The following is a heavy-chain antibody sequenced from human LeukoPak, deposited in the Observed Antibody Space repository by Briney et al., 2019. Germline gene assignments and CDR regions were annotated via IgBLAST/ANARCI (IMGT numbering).Heavy chain of an antibody. Sequence: SETLSLTCAVYGGSFSGYYWSWIRQPPGKGLEWIGEINHSGSTNYNPSLKSRVTISVDTSKNQFSLKLSSVTAADTAVYYCATKLRYFDWLPHFDYWGQGTLVTVSS. CDR2: INHSGST. V-gene: IGHV4-34*01. J-gene: IGHJ4*02. D-gene: IGHD3-9*01. CDR1: GGSFSGYY. CDR3: ATKLRYFDWLPHFDY.